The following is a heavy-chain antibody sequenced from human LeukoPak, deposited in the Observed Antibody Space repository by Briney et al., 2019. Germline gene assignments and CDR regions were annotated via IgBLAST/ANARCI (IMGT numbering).Heavy chain of an antibody. J-gene: IGHJ6*02. CDR2: ISGSGGST. D-gene: IGHD1-26*01. CDR1: GFTFSRYA. Sequence: GGSLRLSCAASGFTFSRYAMSWVRQAPGKGLEWVSAISGSGGSTYYADSVKGRFTISRDNSKNTLYLQMNSLRAEDTAVYYCAKGPVGATISTYYYGMDVWGQGTTVTVSS. V-gene: IGHV3-23*01. CDR3: AKGPVGATISTYYYGMDV.